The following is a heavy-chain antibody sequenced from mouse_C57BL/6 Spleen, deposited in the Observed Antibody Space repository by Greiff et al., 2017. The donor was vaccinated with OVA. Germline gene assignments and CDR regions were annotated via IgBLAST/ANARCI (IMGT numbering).Heavy chain of an antibody. J-gene: IGHJ2*01. CDR1: GYTFTSYW. CDR3: ASSSGPWYFDY. V-gene: IGHV1-64*01. CDR2: IHPNSGST. Sequence: VQLQQPGAELVEPGASVKLSCKASGYTFTSYWMHWVKQRPGQGLEWIGMIHPNSGSTNYNEKFKSKATLTVDKSSSTAYMQLSSLTSEDSAVYYCASSSGPWYFDYWGQGTTLTVSS. D-gene: IGHD3-2*02.